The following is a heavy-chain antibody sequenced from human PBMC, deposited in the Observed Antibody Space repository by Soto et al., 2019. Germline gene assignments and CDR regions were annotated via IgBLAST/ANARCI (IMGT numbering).Heavy chain of an antibody. J-gene: IGHJ4*02. V-gene: IGHV3-21*01. CDR3: ARDLITGTTSY. CDR1: GFTFSDYT. Sequence: GGSLRLSCAASGFTFSDYTMNWVRQAPGKGLEWVSSISTSSSFIYQADSVKGRFTISRDNAKNSLYLQMHSLRAEDTAVYYCARDLITGTTSYWGQGTLVTVPS. CDR2: ISTSSSFI. D-gene: IGHD1-7*01.